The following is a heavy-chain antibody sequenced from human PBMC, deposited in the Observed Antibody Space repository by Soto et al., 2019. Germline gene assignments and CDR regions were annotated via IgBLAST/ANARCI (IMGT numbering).Heavy chain of an antibody. CDR1: GGSISSSSYY. CDR2: IYYSGST. V-gene: IGHV4-39*01. D-gene: IGHD3-3*02. Sequence: QLQLQESGPGLVKPSETLSLTCTVSGGSISSSSYYWGWIRQPPGKGLEWIGSIYYSGSTYYNPSLKSRVTISVDTSKNQFSLKLSSVTAADTAVYYCAGRSPFSERILAIWFDPWGQGTLVTVSS. J-gene: IGHJ5*02. CDR3: AGRSPFSERILAIWFDP.